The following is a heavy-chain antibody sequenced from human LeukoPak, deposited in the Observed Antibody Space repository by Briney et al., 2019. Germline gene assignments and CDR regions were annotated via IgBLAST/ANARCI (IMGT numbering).Heavy chain of an antibody. V-gene: IGHV3-11*01. J-gene: IGHJ4*02. CDR2: ISSSGSTI. Sequence: GGSLRLSCAASGFTSSDYYMSWIRQAPGKGLEWVSYISSSGSTIYYADSVKGRFTISRDNAKNSLYLQMNSLRAEDTAVYYCARDYYDSSGYYEDYWGQGTLVTVSS. D-gene: IGHD3-22*01. CDR3: ARDYYDSSGYYEDY. CDR1: GFTSSDYY.